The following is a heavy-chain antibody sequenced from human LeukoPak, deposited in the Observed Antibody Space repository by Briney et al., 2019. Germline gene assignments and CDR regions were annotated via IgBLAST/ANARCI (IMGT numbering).Heavy chain of an antibody. J-gene: IGHJ3*02. CDR2: ISAYNGNT. D-gene: IGHD3-16*02. CDR3: ARGYYDYVWGSYRSDAFDI. V-gene: IGHV1-18*01. Sequence: ASVKVSCKASGYTFTSYGISWVRQAPGQGLEWMGWISAYNGNTNYAQKFQGRVTMTRNTSISTAYMELSSLRSEDTAVYYCARGYYDYVWGSYRSDAFDIWGQGTMVTVSS. CDR1: GYTFTSYG.